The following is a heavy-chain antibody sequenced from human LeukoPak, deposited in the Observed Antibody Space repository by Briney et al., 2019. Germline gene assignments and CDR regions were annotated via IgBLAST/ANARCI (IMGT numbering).Heavy chain of an antibody. V-gene: IGHV1-46*03. CDR3: ARGYCSSTSCYTPVY. CDR2: INPSGGST. Sequence: ASVKVSCKASGYTFTSYYMHWVRQAPGQGLEWMGIINPSGGSTSYAQKFQGRVTMTRDTSTSTVYMELSSRRSEDTAVYYCARGYCSSTSCYTPVYWGQGTLVTVSS. D-gene: IGHD2-2*02. CDR1: GYTFTSYY. J-gene: IGHJ4*02.